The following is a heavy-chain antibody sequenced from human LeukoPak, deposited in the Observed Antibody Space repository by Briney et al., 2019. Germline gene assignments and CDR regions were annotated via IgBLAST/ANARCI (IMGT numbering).Heavy chain of an antibody. CDR3: ARGLCGGDCYSD. J-gene: IGHJ4*02. CDR1: GFTFSSYF. V-gene: IGHV3-21*01. D-gene: IGHD2-21*02. CDR2: ISSTSSYI. Sequence: PGGSLRLSCAASGFTFSSYFMNWVRQAPGKGLEWVSSISSTSSYIYYADSVKGRFTISRDNAKNSLYLQMNSLRAEDTAAYYCARGLCGGDCYSDWGQGTLVTVSS.